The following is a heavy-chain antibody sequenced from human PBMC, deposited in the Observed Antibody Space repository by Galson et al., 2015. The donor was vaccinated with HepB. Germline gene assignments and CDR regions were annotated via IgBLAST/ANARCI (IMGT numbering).Heavy chain of an antibody. J-gene: IGHJ4*02. CDR2: IKQGGSEK. Sequence: SLRLSCAASGFIFSTYWMSWARQAPGKGLEWVASIKQGGSEKHYVDSVKGRFTISRDNAKNSLFLQMHSLRADDTAVYYCARGAAMGSGTTWFDYWGQGTLVTVSS. D-gene: IGHD1-14*01. V-gene: IGHV3-7*01. CDR1: GFIFSTYW. CDR3: ARGAAMGSGTTWFDY.